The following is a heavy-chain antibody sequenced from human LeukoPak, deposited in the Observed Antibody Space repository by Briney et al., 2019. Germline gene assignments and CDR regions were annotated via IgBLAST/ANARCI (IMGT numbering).Heavy chain of an antibody. Sequence: ASVKVSCKASGYTFTGYYMHWVRQAPGQGLEWMGWINPNSGGTNYAQKFQGRVTMTRDTSISTAYMELSRLRSDDTAVYYCARCGALRKNWFDPWGQGTLVTVSS. V-gene: IGHV1-2*02. CDR2: INPNSGGT. D-gene: IGHD3-10*01. J-gene: IGHJ5*02. CDR1: GYTFTGYY. CDR3: ARCGALRKNWFDP.